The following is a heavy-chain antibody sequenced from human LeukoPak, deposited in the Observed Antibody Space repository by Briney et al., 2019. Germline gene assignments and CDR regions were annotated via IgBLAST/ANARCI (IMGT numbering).Heavy chain of an antibody. CDR1: GGSFSGYY. CDR2: INHSGST. Sequence: PSETLSLTCAVYGGSFSGYYWSWTRQPPGKGLEWIGEINHSGSTNYNPSLKSRVTISVDTSKNQFSLKLSSVTAADTAVYYCARGKGFRGYYFDYWGQGTLVTVSS. J-gene: IGHJ4*02. D-gene: IGHD3-10*01. CDR3: ARGKGFRGYYFDY. V-gene: IGHV4-34*01.